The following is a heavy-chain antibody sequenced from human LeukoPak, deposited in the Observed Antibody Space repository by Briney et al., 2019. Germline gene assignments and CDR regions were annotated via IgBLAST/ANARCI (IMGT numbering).Heavy chain of an antibody. V-gene: IGHV4-30-4*01. CDR1: GGSISSGDYY. J-gene: IGHJ4*02. CDR2: IYYSGST. D-gene: IGHD4-17*01. Sequence: PSETLSLTCTVSGGSISSGDYYWSWIRQPPGKGLEWIGYIYYSGSTYYNPSLKSRVTISVDTSKNQFSLKLSSVTAADTAVYYCARGLHDYGDNASSYRYDYWGQGTLVTDSS. CDR3: ARGLHDYGDNASSYRYDY.